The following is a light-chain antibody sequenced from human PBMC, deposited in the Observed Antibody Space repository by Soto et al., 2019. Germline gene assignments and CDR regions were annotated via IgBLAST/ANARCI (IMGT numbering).Light chain of an antibody. CDR2: EVN. V-gene: IGLV2-14*01. CDR1: SSDIGGYNY. Sequence: QSALTQPASVSGSPGQSITISCTGTSSDIGGYNYVSWYQQHLGKAPKLIIYEVNNRPSGISNRFSGSKSDNTASLTISGLQAEDEADYYCNSYTSSRTWVFGGGTQLTVL. J-gene: IGLJ3*02. CDR3: NSYTSSRTWV.